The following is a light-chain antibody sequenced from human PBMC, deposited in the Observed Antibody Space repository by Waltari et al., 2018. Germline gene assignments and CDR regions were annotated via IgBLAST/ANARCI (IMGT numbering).Light chain of an antibody. J-gene: IGKJ4*01. CDR3: QQYNEWPPLT. CDR2: GAS. V-gene: IGKV3-15*01. Sequence: EIVMTQSPATLSVSPGERATLPCRASQSISRHLDWYQQKPGQAPRLLIYGASTRATDVPARFSGSGSGTEFTLTISSLQSEDFAVYYCQQYNEWPPLTFGGGTKVEIK. CDR1: QSISRH.